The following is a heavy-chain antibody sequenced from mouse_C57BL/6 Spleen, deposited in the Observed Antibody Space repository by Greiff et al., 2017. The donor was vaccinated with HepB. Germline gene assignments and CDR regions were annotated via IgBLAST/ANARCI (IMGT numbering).Heavy chain of an antibody. Sequence: QVQLQQPGAELVKPGASVKMSCKASGYTFTSYWVTWVKQRPGQGLEWIGDIYPGSGSTNYNEKFKSKATLTVDTSSSTAYMQLSSLTSEDSAVYYCARSGGITTGYFDVWGTGTTVTVSS. J-gene: IGHJ1*03. V-gene: IGHV1-55*01. CDR3: ARSGGITTGYFDV. D-gene: IGHD1-1*01. CDR1: GYTFTSYW. CDR2: IYPGSGST.